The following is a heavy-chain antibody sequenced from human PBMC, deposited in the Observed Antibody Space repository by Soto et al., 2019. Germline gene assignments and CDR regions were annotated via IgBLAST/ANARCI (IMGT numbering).Heavy chain of an antibody. CDR1: GYTFTSYD. CDR3: ARERTGTTSMDV. J-gene: IGHJ6*02. D-gene: IGHD1-1*01. Sequence: QVQLVQSGAEVKKPGASVKVSCKASGYTFTSYDINWVRQATGQGLEWMGWINPNSGNTGYAQKFHGGVTMTRNTSISTAYMALSSLSSEDTAVYYCARERTGTTSMDVWGQGTTVTVSS. V-gene: IGHV1-8*01. CDR2: INPNSGNT.